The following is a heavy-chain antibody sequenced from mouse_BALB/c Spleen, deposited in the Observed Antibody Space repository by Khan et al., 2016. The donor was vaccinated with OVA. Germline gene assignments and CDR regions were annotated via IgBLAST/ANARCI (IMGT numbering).Heavy chain of an antibody. CDR3: ARGGYGGFAY. Sequence: QVQLQQSGGDLMKPGASVKISCKATGSTFSSYWIEWVKQRPGHGLEWIGQIFPGGVSTTYNEKFKGKATFTEDTPPTPAYMQPSSLTSEDSAVYYCARGGYGGFAYWGQGTLVTVSA. CDR2: IFPGGVST. V-gene: IGHV1-9*01. J-gene: IGHJ3*01. CDR1: GSTFSSYW. D-gene: IGHD2-2*01.